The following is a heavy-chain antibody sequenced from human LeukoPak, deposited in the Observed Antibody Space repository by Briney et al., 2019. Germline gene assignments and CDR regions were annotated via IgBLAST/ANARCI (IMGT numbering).Heavy chain of an antibody. CDR3: ARDSDSSGYSPFDI. CDR1: GFTVSSNY. CDR2: IYSGGST. D-gene: IGHD3-22*01. J-gene: IGHJ3*02. V-gene: IGHV3-53*01. Sequence: GGSLRLSCAASGFTVSSNYMSWVRQAPGKGLEWVSVIYSGGSTYYADSVKGRFTISRDNSENTLYLQMNSLRAEDTAVYYCARDSDSSGYSPFDIWGQGTMVTVSS.